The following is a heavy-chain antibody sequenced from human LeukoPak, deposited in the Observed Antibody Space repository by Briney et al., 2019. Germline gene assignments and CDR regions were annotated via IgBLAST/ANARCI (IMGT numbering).Heavy chain of an antibody. CDR3: ARPAITMPWYFDL. D-gene: IGHD3-10*01. J-gene: IGHJ2*01. CDR1: GGSISSYY. CDR2: IYYSGST. Sequence: SETLSLSCTVSGGSISSYYWSWIRQPPGKGLEWIGYIYYSGSTNYNPSLKSRVTISVDTSKNQFSLKLSSVTAADTAVYYCARPAITMPWYFDLWGRGTLVTVSS. V-gene: IGHV4-59*08.